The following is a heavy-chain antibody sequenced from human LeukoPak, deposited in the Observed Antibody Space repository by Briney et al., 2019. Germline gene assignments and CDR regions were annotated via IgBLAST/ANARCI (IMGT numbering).Heavy chain of an antibody. J-gene: IGHJ5*02. CDR1: SDSISSTSGTYF. CDR2: INTSGST. CDR3: ARYRLGWFDP. D-gene: IGHD1-1*01. Sequence: PSETLSLTRSVSSDSISSTSGTYFWGRIRQPAGKGLEWIGRINTSGSTNYNPSLKSRVTMSVDTSKNQFSLKVTSVTAADTAVYYCARYRLGWFDPWGQGTLVTVSS. V-gene: IGHV4-61*02.